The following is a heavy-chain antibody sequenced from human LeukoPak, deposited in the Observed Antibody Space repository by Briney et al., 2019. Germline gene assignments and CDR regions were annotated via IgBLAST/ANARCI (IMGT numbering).Heavy chain of an antibody. Sequence: PGGSLRLSCAASGFTFTNYWMNWVRQAPGKGLEWVANIKPDGSDKYYVDSVKGRFTISRDNAKNSVYLQINSLRAEDTAVYYCARLPAWGQGTLVTVSS. J-gene: IGHJ5*02. CDR3: ARLPA. CDR2: IKPDGSDK. V-gene: IGHV3-7*02. CDR1: GFTFTNYW.